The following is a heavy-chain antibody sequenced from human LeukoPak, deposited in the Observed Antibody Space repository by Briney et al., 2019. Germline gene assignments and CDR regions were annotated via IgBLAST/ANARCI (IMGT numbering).Heavy chain of an antibody. D-gene: IGHD4-17*01. Sequence: PGRSLTRSCAASGFTLNHLRMHWLRQAPGHGREGVGLLSCDGSNKAHADSGKGRFNISRDNARNTLYLQMNRLTVEDAAVYYCAGESTDGDPTRYYYTCLDVWRKGTTVTVSS. CDR1: GFTLNHLR. J-gene: IGHJ6*04. V-gene: IGHV3-30*03. CDR2: LSCDGSNK. CDR3: AGESTDGDPTRYYYTCLDV.